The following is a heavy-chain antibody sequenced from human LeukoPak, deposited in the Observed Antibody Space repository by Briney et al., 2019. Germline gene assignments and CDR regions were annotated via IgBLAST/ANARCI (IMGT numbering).Heavy chain of an antibody. CDR1: GGSISSSSYY. D-gene: IGHD2-21*02. Sequence: PSETLSLTCTVSGGSISSSSYYWGWIRQPPGKGLEWIGSIYYSGSTYYNPSLKSRVTISVDTSKNQFSLKLSSVTAADTAVYYCARLVTARNNWFDPWGQGTLVTVSS. CDR3: ARLVTARNNWFDP. CDR2: IYYSGST. J-gene: IGHJ5*02. V-gene: IGHV4-39*07.